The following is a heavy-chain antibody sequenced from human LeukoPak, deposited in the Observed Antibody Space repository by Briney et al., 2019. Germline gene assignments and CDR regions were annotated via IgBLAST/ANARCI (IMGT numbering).Heavy chain of an antibody. CDR3: ARDPTTDAFDI. Sequence: GGSLRLSCAASGFTVSSTHMNWVRQAPGKGLEWVSLIYSGGTTYYADSVKGRFTISRDNSKNTLYLQMNSLRGEDTAVYYCARDPTTDAFDIWGQGTMVTVSS. V-gene: IGHV3-66*01. CDR1: GFTVSSTH. J-gene: IGHJ3*02. CDR2: IYSGGTT. D-gene: IGHD4-11*01.